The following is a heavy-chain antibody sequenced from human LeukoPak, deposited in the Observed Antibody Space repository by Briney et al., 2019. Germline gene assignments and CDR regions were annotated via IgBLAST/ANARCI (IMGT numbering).Heavy chain of an antibody. D-gene: IGHD1-1*01. J-gene: IGHJ4*02. CDR2: VYTDGRT. Sequence: GGSLRLSCAASGFTVNRDYMSWVRQSPRKGLEWVSVVYTDGRTFYADSVKGRFTISRDDSKNTVFLQMNSLRAEDTAIYFCTRGSPTVSAGYNWGRGTVVTVSS. CDR3: TRGSPTVSAGYN. CDR1: GFTVNRDY. V-gene: IGHV3-53*01.